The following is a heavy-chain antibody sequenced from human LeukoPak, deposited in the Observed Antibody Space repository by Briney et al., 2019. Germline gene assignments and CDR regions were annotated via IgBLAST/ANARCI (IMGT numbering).Heavy chain of an antibody. CDR3: ARESALEEQWLGGAFDI. J-gene: IGHJ3*02. CDR1: GYTFTGYY. CDR2: INPNSGGT. Sequence: ASVKVSCKASGYTFTGYYMHWVRQAPGQGLEWMGWINPNSGGTNYAQKFQGRVTMIRDTSISTAYMELGRLRSDDTAVYYCARESALEEQWLGGAFDIWGQGTMVTVSS. V-gene: IGHV1-2*02. D-gene: IGHD6-19*01.